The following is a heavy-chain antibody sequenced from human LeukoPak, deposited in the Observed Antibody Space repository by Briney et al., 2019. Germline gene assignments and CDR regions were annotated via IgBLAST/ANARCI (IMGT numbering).Heavy chain of an antibody. D-gene: IGHD1-26*01. J-gene: IGHJ2*01. CDR2: ISGSGGST. CDR3: AKDRTVGASYWYFDL. V-gene: IGHV3-23*01. Sequence: PGGSLRLSCAASGLTFSSYAMSWVRQAPGKGLEWVSAISGSGGSTYYADSVKGRFTISRDSSKNTLFLHMNTLRAEDTAIYYCAKDRTVGASYWYFDLWGRGTLVTVSS. CDR1: GLTFSSYA.